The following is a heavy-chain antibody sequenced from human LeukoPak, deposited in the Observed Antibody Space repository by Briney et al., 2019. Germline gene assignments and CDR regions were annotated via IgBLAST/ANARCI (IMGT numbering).Heavy chain of an antibody. CDR2: INHSGST. D-gene: IGHD3-10*01. J-gene: IGHJ4*02. Sequence: SETLSLTCAVYGGSFGGYYWSWIRQPPGKGLEWIGEINHSGSTNYNPSLKSRVTISVDTSKNQFSLKLSSVTAADTAVYYCASRSMVRGVREDYWGQGTLVAVSS. CDR1: GGSFGGYY. V-gene: IGHV4-34*01. CDR3: ASRSMVRGVREDY.